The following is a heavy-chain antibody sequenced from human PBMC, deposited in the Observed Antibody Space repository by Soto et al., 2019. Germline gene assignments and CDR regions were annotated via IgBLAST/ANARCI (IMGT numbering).Heavy chain of an antibody. Sequence: PSETLSLTCTFSCGSISSYYWSWIRQPAGKGLEWIGRIYTSGSTNYNPSLKSRVTMSVDTSKNQFSLKLSSVTAADTAVYYCARGYYYGSGSYYLDYYYYGMDVWGQGTTVTVSS. V-gene: IGHV4-4*07. CDR1: CGSISSYY. CDR3: ARGYYYGSGSYYLDYYYYGMDV. D-gene: IGHD3-10*01. CDR2: IYTSGST. J-gene: IGHJ6*02.